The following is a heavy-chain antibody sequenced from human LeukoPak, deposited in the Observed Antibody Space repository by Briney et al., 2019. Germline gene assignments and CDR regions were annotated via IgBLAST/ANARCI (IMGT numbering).Heavy chain of an antibody. Sequence: GGSLRLSCAASGFTFSSYAMSWVRQAPGKGLEWVSAISGSGGSTYYADSVKGRFTISRDNSKNTLYLQMNSLRAEDTAVYYCAKGVKFTAAAGLDAFDIWGQGTMVTVSS. V-gene: IGHV3-23*01. D-gene: IGHD6-13*01. J-gene: IGHJ3*02. CDR3: AKGVKFTAAAGLDAFDI. CDR1: GFTFSSYA. CDR2: ISGSGGST.